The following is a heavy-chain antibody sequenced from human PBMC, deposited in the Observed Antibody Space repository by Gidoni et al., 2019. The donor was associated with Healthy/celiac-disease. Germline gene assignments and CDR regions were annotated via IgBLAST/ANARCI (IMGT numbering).Heavy chain of an antibody. J-gene: IGHJ3*02. CDR1: GGTFRSYA. D-gene: IGHD6-19*01. Sequence: QVQLVQSGAEGKKPGSSVKVSCKASGGTFRSYAIRWVRQAPGQGLEWMGGIIPIFGTANYAQKFQGRVTITADESTSTAYMELSSLRSEDTAVYYCARPGYSSGRTGAFDIWGQGTMVTVSS. CDR2: IIPIFGTA. V-gene: IGHV1-69*01. CDR3: ARPGYSSGRTGAFDI.